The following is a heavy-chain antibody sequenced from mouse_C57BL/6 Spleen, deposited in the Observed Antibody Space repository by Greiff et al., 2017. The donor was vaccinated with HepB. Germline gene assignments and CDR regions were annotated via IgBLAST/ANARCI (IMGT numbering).Heavy chain of an antibody. D-gene: IGHD2-2*01. Sequence: DVMLVESGEGLVKPGGSLKLSCAASGFTFSSYAMSWVRQTPEKRLEWVAYISSGGDYIYYADTVKGRFTISRDNARNTLYLQMSSLKSEDTAMYYCTRGYGYDYFDYWGQGTTLTVSS. CDR1: GFTFSSYA. J-gene: IGHJ2*01. CDR2: ISSGGDYI. V-gene: IGHV5-9-1*02. CDR3: TRGYGYDYFDY.